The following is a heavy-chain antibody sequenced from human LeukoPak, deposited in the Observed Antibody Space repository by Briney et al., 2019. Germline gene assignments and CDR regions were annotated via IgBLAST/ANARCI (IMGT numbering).Heavy chain of an antibody. V-gene: IGHV3-7*01. Sequence: PGGSLRLSCAASGFTFSSYAMSWVRQAPGKGLEWVANIKQDGSEKYSVDSVKGRFTISRDNAKNSLYMQVNSLRAEDTAVYYCARVMSASVWRSYGSYYYYYYMDIWGKGTTVTVSS. CDR1: GFTFSSYA. CDR2: IKQDGSEK. D-gene: IGHD3-16*01. CDR3: ARVMSASVWRSYGSYYYYYYMDI. J-gene: IGHJ6*03.